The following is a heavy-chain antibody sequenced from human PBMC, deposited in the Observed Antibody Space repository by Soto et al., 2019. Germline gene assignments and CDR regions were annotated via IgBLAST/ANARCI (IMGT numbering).Heavy chain of an antibody. CDR1: GFTFSSYA. Sequence: PGGSLRLSCAASGFTFSSYAMSWVRQAPGKGLEWVSAISGSGGSTYYADSVKGRFTISRDNSKNTLYLQMNSLRAEDTAVYYCAKDWVYGPNSNLWIQLWSPFDPWGQGTLVTVSS. V-gene: IGHV3-23*01. D-gene: IGHD5-18*01. CDR2: ISGSGGST. CDR3: AKDWVYGPNSNLWIQLWSPFDP. J-gene: IGHJ5*02.